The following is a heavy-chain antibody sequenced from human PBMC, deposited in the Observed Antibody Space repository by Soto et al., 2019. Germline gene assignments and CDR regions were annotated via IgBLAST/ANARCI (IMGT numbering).Heavy chain of an antibody. D-gene: IGHD3-16*01. CDR3: ARLGFVGEGDF. CDR2: ISGDGVHT. V-gene: IGHV3-23*01. Sequence: EVQLLESGGDLVQGGGSLRLSCAASGFTFSNQGMTWVRQAPGKGLEWVSSISGDGVHTDYAESVKGRFTVSRDIAKSTGYLQMNNLRAEDTAIYYCARLGFVGEGDFWGQGILVTVSS. CDR1: GFTFSNQG. J-gene: IGHJ4*02.